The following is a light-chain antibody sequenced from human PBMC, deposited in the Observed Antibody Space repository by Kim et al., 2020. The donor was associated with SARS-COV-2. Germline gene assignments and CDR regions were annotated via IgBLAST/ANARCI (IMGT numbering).Light chain of an antibody. CDR1: SSDLGAYDY. Sequence: GQPITISCTGTSSDLGAYDYVSWYQQRPGKTPKLMIYDVTKRPSGVSNRFSASKSGDTASLAISGLQSEDEADYYCSSYASGDTWVFGGGTKVTVL. V-gene: IGLV2-14*03. CDR2: DVT. J-gene: IGLJ3*02. CDR3: SSYASGDTWV.